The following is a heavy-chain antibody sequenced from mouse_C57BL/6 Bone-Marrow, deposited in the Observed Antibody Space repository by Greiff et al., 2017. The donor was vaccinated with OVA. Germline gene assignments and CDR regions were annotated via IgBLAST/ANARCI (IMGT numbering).Heavy chain of an antibody. J-gene: IGHJ4*01. CDR1: GYTFTSYW. D-gene: IGHD1-1*01. CDR3: ARSNYYGSGGYAMDY. CDR2: INPSNGGT. Sequence: QVQLKQPGTELVKPGASVKLSCKASGYTFTSYWMHWVKQRPGQGLEWIGNINPSNGGTNYNEKFKSKATLTVDKSSSTAYMQLSSLTSEDSAVYYCARSNYYGSGGYAMDYWGQGTSVTVSS. V-gene: IGHV1-53*01.